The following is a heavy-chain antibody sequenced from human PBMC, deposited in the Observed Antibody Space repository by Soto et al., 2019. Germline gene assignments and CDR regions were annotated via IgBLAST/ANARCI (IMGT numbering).Heavy chain of an antibody. CDR1: GFTFDDHT. D-gene: IGHD3-22*01. J-gene: IGHJ3*01. V-gene: IGHV3-9*01. Sequence: DAQLVESGGGLVQPGKSLRISCVASGFTFDDHTMHWVRQAPGRGLEWVSCISWNSGIIGYEDSVKGRFTISRDNANNSLYLRMDSLRPEDTAVYYCTKDTHSPSGYFEAFDVWGQGTKVTVSS. CDR2: ISWNSGII. CDR3: TKDTHSPSGYFEAFDV.